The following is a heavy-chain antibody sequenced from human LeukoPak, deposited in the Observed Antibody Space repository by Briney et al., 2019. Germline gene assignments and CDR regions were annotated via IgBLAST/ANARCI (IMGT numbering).Heavy chain of an antibody. J-gene: IGHJ4*02. CDR2: ISAYNGNT. V-gene: IGHV1-18*01. D-gene: IGHD2-2*01. CDR3: ARSDIVVVPAAIKGPDY. Sequence: ASVKVSCKASGYTFTSYGISWVRQAPGQGLERMGWISAYNGNTNYAQKLQGRVTMTTDTSTSTAYMELRSLRSDDTAVYYCARSDIVVVPAAIKGPDYWGQGTLVTVSS. CDR1: GYTFTSYG.